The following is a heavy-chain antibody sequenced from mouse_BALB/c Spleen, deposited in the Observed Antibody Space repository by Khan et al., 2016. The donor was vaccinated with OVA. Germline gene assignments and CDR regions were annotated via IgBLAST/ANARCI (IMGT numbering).Heavy chain of an antibody. CDR2: ISDGGNYT. J-gene: IGHJ4*01. V-gene: IGHV5-4*02. CDR1: GFTFSDYY. CDR3: ARDYDYDGYYTMDY. D-gene: IGHD2-4*01. Sequence: EVELVESGGGLVNPGGSLKLSCAASGFTFSDYYMYWVRQTPEKRLEWVATISDGGNYTYYPDDLKGRFTISRDTAKTSLYLQMSSLKSEDTAMYYCARDYDYDGYYTMDYWGQGTSVTVSS.